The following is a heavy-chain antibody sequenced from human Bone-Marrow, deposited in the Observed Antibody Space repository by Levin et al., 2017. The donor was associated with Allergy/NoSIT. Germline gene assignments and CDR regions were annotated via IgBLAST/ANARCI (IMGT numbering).Heavy chain of an antibody. CDR1: GFTFSSYG. CDR2: ISYDGSNK. Sequence: GESLKISCAASGFTFSSYGMHWVRQAPGKGLEWVAVISYDGSNKYYADSVKGRFTISRDNSKNTLYLQMNSLRAEDTAVYYCAALYYGMDVWGQGTTVTVSS. V-gene: IGHV3-30*03. CDR3: AALYYGMDV. J-gene: IGHJ6*02.